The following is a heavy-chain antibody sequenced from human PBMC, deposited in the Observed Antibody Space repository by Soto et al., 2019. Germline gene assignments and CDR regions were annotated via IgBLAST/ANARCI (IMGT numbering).Heavy chain of an antibody. CDR1: GGTFSSYA. CDR2: IVPIVDTS. J-gene: IGHJ4*02. V-gene: IGHV1-69*12. Sequence: QVQLVQSGAEVRQPASSVKVSCKTSGGTFSSYAISWVRQAPGQGLEWMGGIVPIVDTSTSAQKFQGRVTITADESTSTVYMELSSLRSDDTAVYYCVRVVAIPGYPDNWGQGNLVTVSS. CDR3: VRVVAIPGYPDN. D-gene: IGHD5-12*01.